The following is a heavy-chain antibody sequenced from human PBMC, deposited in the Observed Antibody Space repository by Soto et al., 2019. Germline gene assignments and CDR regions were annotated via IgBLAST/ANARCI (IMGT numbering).Heavy chain of an antibody. CDR1: GYTFTSYY. D-gene: IGHD6-13*01. CDR3: AREGSSSWYVRYFDY. Sequence: QVQLVQSGAEVKKPGASVKVSCKSSGYTFTSYYMHWVRQSPGQGLEWMGIINPSGGSTRYAQKFQGRVTMTRDTSTSTVYMELSSLRSEDTAVYYCAREGSSSWYVRYFDYWGQGTLVTVSS. J-gene: IGHJ4*02. CDR2: INPSGGST. V-gene: IGHV1-46*01.